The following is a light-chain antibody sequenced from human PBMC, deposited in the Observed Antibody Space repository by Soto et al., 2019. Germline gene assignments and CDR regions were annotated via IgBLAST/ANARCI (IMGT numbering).Light chain of an antibody. V-gene: IGLV6-57*04. CDR1: SGDIASNY. J-gene: IGLJ1*01. CDR3: SSYTVSVAPYV. CDR2: EDN. Sequence: NFMLTQPHSVSESPEKTVTISCTRSSGDIASNYVQWYQQRPGSAPTTVIFEDNQRPSGVPDRFSGSIDTSSNSASLTISGLQAEDEADYYCSSYTVSVAPYVFGTGTKLTVL.